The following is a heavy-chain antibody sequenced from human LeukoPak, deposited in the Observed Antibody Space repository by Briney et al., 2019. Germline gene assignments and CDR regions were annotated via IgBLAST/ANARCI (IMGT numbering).Heavy chain of an antibody. CDR3: AKDYYDSSGYYPSIYYYYYMDV. V-gene: IGHV3-23*03. CDR2: IYSGGST. CDR1: GFTFSSYS. J-gene: IGHJ6*03. Sequence: HPGGSLRLSCAASGFTFSSYSMNWVRQAPGKGLEWVSVIYSGGSTYYADSVKGRFTISRDNSKNTLYLQMNSLRAEDTAVYYCAKDYYDSSGYYPSIYYYYYMDVWGKGTTVTVSS. D-gene: IGHD3-22*01.